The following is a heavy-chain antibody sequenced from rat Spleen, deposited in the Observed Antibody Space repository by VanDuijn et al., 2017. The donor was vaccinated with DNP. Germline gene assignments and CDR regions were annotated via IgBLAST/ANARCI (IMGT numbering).Heavy chain of an antibody. Sequence: EVQLVESGGGLVQPGRSLKLSCTTSGFTFSNYYMAWVRQAPKKGLEWVATISTRGRTTYYPESVKGRFTISRDNAKNTLYLQMNSLRSEDMATYYCARWNSGHFDYWGQGVMVPVSS. CDR3: ARWNSGHFDY. J-gene: IGHJ2*01. CDR1: GFTFSNYY. V-gene: IGHV5-25*01. CDR2: ISTRGRTT. D-gene: IGHD4-3*01.